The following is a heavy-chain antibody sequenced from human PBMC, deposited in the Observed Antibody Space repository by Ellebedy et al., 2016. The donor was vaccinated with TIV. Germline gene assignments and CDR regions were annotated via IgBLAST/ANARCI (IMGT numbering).Heavy chain of an antibody. Sequence: ESLKISXAASGFTFSGYYMSWIRQPPGKGLEWIGYIYYSGSTNYNPSLKSRVTISVDTSKNQFFLKLSSVTAADTAVYYCAAGRRGYSSSWYGWGQGTLVTVSS. CDR3: AAGRRGYSSSWYG. V-gene: IGHV4-59*01. CDR2: IYYSGST. J-gene: IGHJ4*02. CDR1: GFTFSGYY. D-gene: IGHD6-13*01.